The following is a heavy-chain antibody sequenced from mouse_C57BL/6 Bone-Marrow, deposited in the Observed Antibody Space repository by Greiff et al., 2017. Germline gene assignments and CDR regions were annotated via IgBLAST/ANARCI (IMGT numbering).Heavy chain of an antibody. D-gene: IGHD1-1*01. Sequence: VQLKESGPELVKPGASVKMSCKASGYTFTDYNMHWVKQSHGKSLEWIGYINPNNGGTSYNQKFKGKATLTVNKSSSTAYMELRSLTSEDSAVYYCASHYYGSSLDWYFDVWGTGTTVTVSS. V-gene: IGHV1-22*01. J-gene: IGHJ1*03. CDR2: INPNNGGT. CDR3: ASHYYGSSLDWYFDV. CDR1: GYTFTDYN.